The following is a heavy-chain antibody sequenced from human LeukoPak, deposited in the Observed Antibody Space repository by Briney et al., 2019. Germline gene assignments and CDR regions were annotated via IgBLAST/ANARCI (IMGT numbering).Heavy chain of an antibody. CDR1: EFTFSNYA. CDR2: ISGSGGST. J-gene: IGHJ4*02. D-gene: IGHD6-13*01. V-gene: IGHV3-23*01. CDR3: AKSPRDSSSWANFDY. Sequence: PGGSLRLSCVASEFTFSNYAMSWVRQAPGKGLEWVSTISGSGGSTYYADSVKGRFTISRDNSKDTLYLQMYSLRAEDTAVYYCAKSPRDSSSWANFDYWGQGTLVTVSS.